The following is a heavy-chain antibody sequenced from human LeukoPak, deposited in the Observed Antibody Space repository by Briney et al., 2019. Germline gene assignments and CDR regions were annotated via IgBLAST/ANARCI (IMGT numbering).Heavy chain of an antibody. CDR2: INPNSGGT. CDR3: ARARLGDSSWSDY. J-gene: IGHJ4*02. D-gene: IGHD6-13*01. CDR1: GYTFTDYY. Sequence: GASVKVSCKASGYTFTDYYMHWVRQAPGQGLEWMGWINPNSGGTNYAQKFQGRVTMTRDTSISTAYMELSRLRSDDTAVYYCARARLGDSSWSDYWGQGTLVTVSS. V-gene: IGHV1-2*02.